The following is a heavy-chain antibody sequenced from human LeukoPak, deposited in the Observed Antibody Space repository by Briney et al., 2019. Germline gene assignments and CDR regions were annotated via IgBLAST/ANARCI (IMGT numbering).Heavy chain of an antibody. J-gene: IGHJ4*02. CDR2: ISSSSIYI. V-gene: IGHV3-21*01. CDR3: ARSGYNYGYWFDY. Sequence: GGSLRLSCAASGFTFSSYSMNWVRQAPGKGLEWVSSISSSSIYIYYADSVKGRFTISRDNAKNSLYLQMNSLRAEDTAVYYCARSGYNYGYWFDYWGQGTLVTVSS. D-gene: IGHD5-18*01. CDR1: GFTFSSYS.